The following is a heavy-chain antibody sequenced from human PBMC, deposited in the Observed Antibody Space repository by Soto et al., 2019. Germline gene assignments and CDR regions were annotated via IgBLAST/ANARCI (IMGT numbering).Heavy chain of an antibody. V-gene: IGHV1-69*01. CDR1: GGYFSSLS. D-gene: IGHD3-9*01. CDR3: ASGWGHSDSTGYYMDFDV. Sequence: QVQLVQSGAEVKKPGSSVKLSCKASGGYFSSLSISWVRQAPGQGLEWMGGTIPNFGTADYAQNFQGRVTLTADEKTRTVYMELTSLTSDDAALYYCASGWGHSDSTGYYMDFDVWGQGTLVTVSS. J-gene: IGHJ1*01. CDR2: TIPNFGTA.